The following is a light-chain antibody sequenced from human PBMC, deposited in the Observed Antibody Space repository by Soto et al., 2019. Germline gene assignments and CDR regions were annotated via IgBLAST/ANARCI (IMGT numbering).Light chain of an antibody. J-gene: IGKJ1*01. CDR3: QQYKSYSRT. V-gene: IGKV1-5*03. CDR2: KAS. CDR1: QSIDIW. Sequence: DIQMIQSPSTLSASVGDRVSITCRATQSIDIWLAWYQQKPGKAPKVLIYKASILESGVPSRFSGSGSGTEFTLTISSLQPEDFATYYCQQYKSYSRTFSQGTKVEIK.